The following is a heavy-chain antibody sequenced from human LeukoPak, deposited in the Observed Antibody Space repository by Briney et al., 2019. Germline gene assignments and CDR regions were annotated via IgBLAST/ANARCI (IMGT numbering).Heavy chain of an antibody. CDR3: AGGDYGPVDGSYYYGMDV. Sequence: GGSLRLSCAASGFTFSSYGMHWVRQAPGKGLEWVAVIWYDGSNKYYADSVKGRFTISRDNSKNTLYLQMNSLRAEDTAVYYCAGGDYGPVDGSYYYGMDVWGQGTTVTVSS. J-gene: IGHJ6*02. CDR2: IWYDGSNK. D-gene: IGHD4-17*01. V-gene: IGHV3-33*01. CDR1: GFTFSSYG.